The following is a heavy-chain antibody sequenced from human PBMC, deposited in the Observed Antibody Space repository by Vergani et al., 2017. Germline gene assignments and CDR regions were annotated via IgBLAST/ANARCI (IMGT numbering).Heavy chain of an antibody. Sequence: QVQLQESGPGLVKPSQTLSLTCTVSGGSISSGGYYWSWIRQHPGKGLEWIGYIFYRGSTYYNPSLKSRVTISVDTSKNQFSLNLSSVTAADTAVYYCARSGYSNGENWFDPWGQGTLVTVSS. J-gene: IGHJ5*02. CDR1: GGSISSGGYY. V-gene: IGHV4-31*03. CDR3: ARSGYSNGENWFDP. CDR2: IFYRGST. D-gene: IGHD5-18*01.